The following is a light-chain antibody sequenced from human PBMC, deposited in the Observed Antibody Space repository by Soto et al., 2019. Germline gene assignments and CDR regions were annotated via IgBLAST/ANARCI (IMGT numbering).Light chain of an antibody. J-gene: IGLJ2*01. CDR2: EVS. CDR1: SSDVGTNNY. V-gene: IGLV2-14*01. Sequence: QSALTQPASVSGSPGQSITISCTGTSSDVGTNNYVSWYQQHPGKSPKLMIYEVSTRPSGVSNRFSGSKSGNTASLTISGLQAEDEADSYCSSSTSSSTRVVFGGGTKVTVL. CDR3: SSSTSSSTRVV.